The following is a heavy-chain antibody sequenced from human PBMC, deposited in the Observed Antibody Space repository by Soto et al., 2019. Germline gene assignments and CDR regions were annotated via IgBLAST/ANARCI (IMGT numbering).Heavy chain of an antibody. D-gene: IGHD3-10*01. CDR3: TARAHYGSGSYRNDY. J-gene: IGHJ4*02. V-gene: IGHV3-15*07. Sequence: GGSLRLSCAASGFTFSNAWMNWVRQAPGKGLEWVGRIKSKTDGGTTDYAAPVKGRFTISRDDSKNTLYLQMNSLKTEDTAVYYCTARAHYGSGSYRNDYWGQGTLVTVSS. CDR1: GFTFSNAW. CDR2: IKSKTDGGTT.